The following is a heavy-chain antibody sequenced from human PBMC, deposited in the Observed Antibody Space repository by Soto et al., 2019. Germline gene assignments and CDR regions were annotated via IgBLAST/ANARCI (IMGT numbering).Heavy chain of an antibody. Sequence: QVQLVQSGAEVKKPGSSVKVSCKASGGTFSSYTISWVRQAPGQGLEWMGRIIPILGIANYAQKFQGRVTITAEKSTSTAYMELSSRRSKYTVVYCCERDEYGDYLDYWGQGPLGPVTS. D-gene: IGHD4-17*01. J-gene: IGHJ4*02. CDR2: IIPILGIA. CDR3: ERDEYGDYLDY. CDR1: GGTFSSYT. V-gene: IGHV1-69*08.